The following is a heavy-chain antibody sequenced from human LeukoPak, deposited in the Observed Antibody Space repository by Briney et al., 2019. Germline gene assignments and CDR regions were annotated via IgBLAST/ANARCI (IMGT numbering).Heavy chain of an antibody. D-gene: IGHD2-2*01. CDR2: IYPGDSDT. CDR3: ARPQTRRYCSSTSCSLDAFDI. CDR1: GSRFTSYW. Sequence: GESLKISFKGSGSRFTSYWIGWVRQMPGKGLEWMGIIYPGDSDTRYSPSFQGQVTISADKSISTAYLQWSSLKASDTAMYYCARPQTRRYCSSTSCSLDAFDIWGQGTMVTVSS. V-gene: IGHV5-51*01. J-gene: IGHJ3*02.